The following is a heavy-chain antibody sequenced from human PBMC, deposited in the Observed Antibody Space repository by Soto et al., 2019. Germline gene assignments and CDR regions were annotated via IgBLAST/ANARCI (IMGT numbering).Heavy chain of an antibody. CDR3: TTGERWPYDAFDI. J-gene: IGHJ3*02. CDR2: IKSKTDGGTT. V-gene: IGHV3-15*01. CDR1: GFTFSNAW. D-gene: IGHD1-26*01. Sequence: EVQLVESGGGLVKPGGSLRLSCAASGFTFSNAWMGWVRRAPGKGLGWVGRIKSKTDGGTTDYAAPVKGRFTISRDDSKNTLYLQMNSLKTEDTAVYYCTTGERWPYDAFDIWGQGTMVTVSS.